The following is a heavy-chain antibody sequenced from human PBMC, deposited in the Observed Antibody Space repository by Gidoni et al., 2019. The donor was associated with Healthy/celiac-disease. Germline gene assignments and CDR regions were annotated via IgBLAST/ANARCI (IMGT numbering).Heavy chain of an antibody. Sequence: EVQLVESGGGLVQPGGSLRLSCAASGFTFSSYEMNWVRQAPGKGLEWVSYISSSGSTIYYADSVKGRFTISRDNAKNSLYLQMNSLRAEDTAVYYCARDVDYDYGDYIDYWGQGTLVTVSS. CDR2: ISSSGSTI. CDR1: GFTFSSYE. CDR3: ARDVDYDYGDYIDY. J-gene: IGHJ4*02. D-gene: IGHD4-17*01. V-gene: IGHV3-48*03.